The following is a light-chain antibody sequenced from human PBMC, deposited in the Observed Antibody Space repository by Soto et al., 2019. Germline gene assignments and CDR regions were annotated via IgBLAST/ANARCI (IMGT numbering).Light chain of an antibody. CDR3: GTWDSSLSAGV. V-gene: IGLV1-51*01. CDR2: DDD. CDR1: SSNVGHNY. J-gene: IGLJ3*02. Sequence: QSVLTQPPSVSAAPGQTVTISCSGSSSNVGHNYVSWYQQLPGTAPKLLIYDDDERPSGIPDRFSGSKSGTSATLGITGLLSGDEADYYCGTWDSSLSAGVFGGGTKLTVL.